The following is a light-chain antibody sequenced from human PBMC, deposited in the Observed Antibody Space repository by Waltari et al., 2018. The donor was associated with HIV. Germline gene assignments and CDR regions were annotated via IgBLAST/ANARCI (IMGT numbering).Light chain of an antibody. CDR1: NIESKS. V-gene: IGLV3-21*04. CDR2: YDN. Sequence: SYVLTQPPSVSVAPGETARTTCGGNNIESKSVHWYQQKPGQAPVLVIYYDNDRPSGSPERFSGSNSGNTATLTISRVEAGDEADYFCQVWDASSDHVVFGGGTKLTVL. CDR3: QVWDASSDHVV. J-gene: IGLJ2*01.